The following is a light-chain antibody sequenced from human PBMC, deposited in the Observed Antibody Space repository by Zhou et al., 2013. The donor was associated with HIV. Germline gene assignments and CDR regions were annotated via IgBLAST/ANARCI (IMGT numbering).Light chain of an antibody. CDR1: QDITYY. CDR3: QQYNTYPIT. Sequence: DIQMTQSPSSLSASVGDRVTITCQASQDITYYLNWYQQKPGQVPKVLIYDTSNLETGVPSRFRGSGSGTDFTFTISSLQPDDYATYYCQQYNTYPITFGQGTRLEI. J-gene: IGKJ5*01. V-gene: IGKV1-33*01. CDR2: DTS.